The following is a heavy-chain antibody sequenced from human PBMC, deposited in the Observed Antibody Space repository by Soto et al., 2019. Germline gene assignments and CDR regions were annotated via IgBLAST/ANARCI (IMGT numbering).Heavy chain of an antibody. D-gene: IGHD2-15*01. J-gene: IGHJ5*02. CDR2: INTDGSNT. CDR1: GLPFNRYW. V-gene: IGHV3-74*01. CDR3: AREFCSGGNCYTYYFDP. Sequence: SCAASGLPFNRYWMHWVRHAPGTGLVWVSHINTDGSNTNYADSVKGRFTISRDNAKSTLFLQMNSLRDEDTAVYYCAREFCSGGNCYTYYFDPWGQGIPVTVAS.